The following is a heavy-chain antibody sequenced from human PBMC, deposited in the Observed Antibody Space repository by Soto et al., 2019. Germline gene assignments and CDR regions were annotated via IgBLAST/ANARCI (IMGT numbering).Heavy chain of an antibody. V-gene: IGHV4-30-2*01. CDR1: GGSISSGGYS. J-gene: IGHJ4*02. CDR2: IYHSGST. D-gene: IGHD3-10*01. CDR3: ARVKPAGMIHDY. Sequence: QLQLQESGSGLVKPSQTLSLTCAVSGGSISSGGYSWSWIRQPPGKGLEWIGYIYHSGSTYYNPSLKRRVTIPVERYKHQFSLKLSSVTAADTAVYYCARVKPAGMIHDYWGQGTLVTVSS.